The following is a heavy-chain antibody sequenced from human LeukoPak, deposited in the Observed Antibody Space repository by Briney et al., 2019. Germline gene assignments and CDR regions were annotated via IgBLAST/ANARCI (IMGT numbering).Heavy chain of an antibody. Sequence: GESLKISCKGSGYSFTSYWIGWVRQMPGKGLEWMGIIYPGDSDTRYSPSFQGQVTISADKSISTAYLQWGSLKASDTAMYYCARPSRNKWELPYYWYFDLWGRGTLVTVSS. V-gene: IGHV5-51*01. J-gene: IGHJ2*01. CDR1: GYSFTSYW. CDR2: IYPGDSDT. D-gene: IGHD1-26*01. CDR3: ARPSRNKWELPYYWYFDL.